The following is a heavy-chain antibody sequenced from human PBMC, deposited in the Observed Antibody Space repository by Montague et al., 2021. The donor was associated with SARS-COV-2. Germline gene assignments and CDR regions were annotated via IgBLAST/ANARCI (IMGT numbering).Heavy chain of an antibody. Sequence: SLRLSCAASGFTFSSYAMHWVRQAPGKGLEWVAVISYDGSNKYYADSVKGRFTIPRDNSKNTLYLQMNSLRAEDTAVYYCARTYSGSYRGYFDYWGQGTLVTVSS. CDR1: GFTFSSYA. CDR3: ARTYSGSYRGYFDY. J-gene: IGHJ4*02. V-gene: IGHV3-30*04. D-gene: IGHD1-26*01. CDR2: ISYDGSNK.